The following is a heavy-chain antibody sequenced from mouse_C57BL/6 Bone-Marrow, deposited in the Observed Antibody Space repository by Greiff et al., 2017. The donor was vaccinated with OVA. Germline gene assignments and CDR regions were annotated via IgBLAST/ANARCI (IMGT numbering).Heavy chain of an antibody. V-gene: IGHV1-18*01. CDR2: INPNNGGT. Sequence: VQLKESGPELVKPGASVKIPCKASGYTFTDYNMDWVKQSHGKSLEWIGDINPNNGGTIYNQKFKGKATLTVDKSSSTAYMELRSLTSEDTAVYYCARRLRWYFDVWCTGTTVTVSS. CDR1: GYTFTDYN. CDR3: ARRLRWYFDV. D-gene: IGHD1-1*01. J-gene: IGHJ1*03.